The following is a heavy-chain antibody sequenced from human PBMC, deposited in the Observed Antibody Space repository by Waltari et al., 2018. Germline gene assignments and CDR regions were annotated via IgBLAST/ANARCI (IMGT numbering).Heavy chain of an antibody. Sequence: EVQLVESGGGWVQPGGSLRLSCAASGFTFSRYWMSCVRQAPGKGLEWVANIKKDGSEKYYVDSVKGRFTISRDNAKNSLYLQMNSLRAEDTAVYYCARGFDYWGQGTLVTVSS. CDR2: IKKDGSEK. J-gene: IGHJ4*02. CDR3: ARGFDY. CDR1: GFTFSRYW. V-gene: IGHV3-7*01.